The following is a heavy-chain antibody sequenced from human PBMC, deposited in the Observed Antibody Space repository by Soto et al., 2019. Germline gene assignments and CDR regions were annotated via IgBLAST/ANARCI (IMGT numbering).Heavy chain of an antibody. CDR1: GFTFSSYA. D-gene: IGHD3-10*01. V-gene: IGHV3-23*01. CDR3: AKRRGSKNYYYGMDV. Sequence: GGSLRLSCAASGFTFSSYAMSWVRQAPGKGLEWVSAISGSGGSTYYADSVKGRFTISRDKSKNTLYLQMNSLRAEDTAVYYCAKRRGSKNYYYGMDVWGQGTTVTVSS. CDR2: ISGSGGST. J-gene: IGHJ6*02.